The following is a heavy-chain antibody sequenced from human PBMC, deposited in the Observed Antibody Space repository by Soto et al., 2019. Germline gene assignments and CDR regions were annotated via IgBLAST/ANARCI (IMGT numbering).Heavy chain of an antibody. D-gene: IGHD3-3*01. CDR1: GGSLSRYY. CDR2: IYYSGSS. J-gene: IGHJ3*02. V-gene: IGHV4-59*08. Sequence: QVQLQESGPGLVKPSETLSLTCTVSGGSLSRYYWSWIRQPPGKGLDWIGYIYYSGSSTYNPSLKSRDSISVDTSKNQFSLNLSSVTAADTAVYYCARRWGQIAGVGNSDGFDIWGQGTMVTVSS. CDR3: ARRWGQIAGVGNSDGFDI.